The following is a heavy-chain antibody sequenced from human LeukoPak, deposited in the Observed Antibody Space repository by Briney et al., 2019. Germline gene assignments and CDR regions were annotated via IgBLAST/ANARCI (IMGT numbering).Heavy chain of an antibody. Sequence: GRSLRLSCAASGFTFSSYAMHWVRQAPGKGLEWVAVISYDGSNKYYADSVKGRFTISRDNSKNTLYLQMNSLRAEDTAVYYCTKDWYSSGSLYYFEQWGQGTLVTVSS. D-gene: IGHD2-21*01. CDR1: GFTFSSYA. V-gene: IGHV3-30-3*01. CDR3: TKDWYSSGSLYYFEQ. CDR2: ISYDGSNK. J-gene: IGHJ4*02.